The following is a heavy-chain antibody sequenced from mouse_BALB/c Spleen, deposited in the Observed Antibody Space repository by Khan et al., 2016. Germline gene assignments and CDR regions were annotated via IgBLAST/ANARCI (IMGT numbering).Heavy chain of an antibody. D-gene: IGHD2-3*01. V-gene: IGHV3-6*02. CDR3: AVDDGYYGLFDY. Sequence: EVQLQESGPGLVKPSQSLSLTCSVTGYSITSGYYWNWIRQFPGNKLEWMGYISYDGSNNYNPSLKNRFSITRDTSKNQFFLKLNSVTTEDTATYSCAVDDGYYGLFDYWGQGTTLTVSS. J-gene: IGHJ2*01. CDR2: ISYDGSN. CDR1: GYSITSGYY.